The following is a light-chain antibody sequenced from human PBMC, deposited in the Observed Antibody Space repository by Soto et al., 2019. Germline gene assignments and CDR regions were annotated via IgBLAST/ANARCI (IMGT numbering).Light chain of an antibody. CDR2: DAS. Sequence: DIQMTQSPSTLSASVGDRGTITCRASRSISSWLAWYQQKPGKAPKLLIYDASSLESGVPSRFSGSGSGTEFTLTISSLQPDDFATYYCQQYNSYSPWTFGQGTRLEIK. V-gene: IGKV1-5*01. CDR1: RSISSW. J-gene: IGKJ5*01. CDR3: QQYNSYSPWT.